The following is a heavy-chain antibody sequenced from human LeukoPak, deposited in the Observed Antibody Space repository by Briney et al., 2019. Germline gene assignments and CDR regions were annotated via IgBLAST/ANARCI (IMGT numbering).Heavy chain of an antibody. CDR1: GFTFSSYS. CDR2: ISSSSSYI. J-gene: IGHJ3*02. V-gene: IGHV3-21*01. CDR3: ARDRRVPAAIGAFDI. D-gene: IGHD2-2*01. Sequence: GGSLRLSCAASGFTFSSYSMNWVRQAPGKGLEWVSSISSSSSYIYYADSVKGRFTISRDNAKNSLYLQMNSLRAEDTAVYYCARDRRVPAAIGAFDIWGQGTMVTVSS.